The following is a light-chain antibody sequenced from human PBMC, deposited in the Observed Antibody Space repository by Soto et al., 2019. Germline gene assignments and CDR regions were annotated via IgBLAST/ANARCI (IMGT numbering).Light chain of an antibody. V-gene: IGKV1-33*01. CDR2: DAS. CDR1: QDISNY. CDR3: QQYDNLPRALT. J-gene: IGKJ4*01. Sequence: IQMTQSPSSLSASVGDRVTITCQASQDISNYLNWYQQKPGKAPKLLIYDASNLETGVPSRFSGSGSGTDFTFTISSLQPEDIATYYCQQYDNLPRALTFGGGTKVEIK.